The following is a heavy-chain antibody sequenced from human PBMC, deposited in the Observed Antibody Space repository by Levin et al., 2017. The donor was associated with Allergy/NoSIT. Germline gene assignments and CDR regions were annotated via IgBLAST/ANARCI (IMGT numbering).Heavy chain of an antibody. D-gene: IGHD4-17*01. CDR2: ISAGGGST. CDR1: GFTFGSYG. V-gene: IGHV3-23*01. Sequence: GGSLRLSCAASGFTFGSYGMSWVRQAPGKGLEWVSAISAGGGSTYYADSVKGRFTISRDNSKNTMYLQMNRQRAEDTAVYYCAKSFRALGDYHSFDYWGQGTLVTVSS. CDR3: AKSFRALGDYHSFDY. J-gene: IGHJ4*02.